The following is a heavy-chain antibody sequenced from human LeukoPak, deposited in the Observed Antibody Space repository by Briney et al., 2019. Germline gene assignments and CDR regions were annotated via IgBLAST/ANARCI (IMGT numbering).Heavy chain of an antibody. CDR2: IYHSGST. CDR3: AREIVESSGYYFPDAFDV. Sequence: SETLSLTCTVSGYSISSGYYWGWIRQPPGKGLEWIGAIYHSGSTYYNPSLKSRVTILVDTSKNQFSLKLRSVSAADTAVYYCAREIVESSGYYFPDAFDVWGQGSMVTVSS. CDR1: GYSISSGYY. V-gene: IGHV4-38-2*02. D-gene: IGHD3-22*01. J-gene: IGHJ3*01.